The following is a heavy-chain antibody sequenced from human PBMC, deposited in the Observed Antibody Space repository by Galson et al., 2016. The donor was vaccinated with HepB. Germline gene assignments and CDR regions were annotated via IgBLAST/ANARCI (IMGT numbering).Heavy chain of an antibody. CDR3: VRRRPITATLEAFDI. Sequence: SLRLSCAASGFTFSNYYMDWVRQAPGKGLEWVGRIRDKTYRYATEYAASARDGFTISRDDSQNSLFMEMHRLTNEDTAVYYCVRRRPITATLEAFDIWGQGTVVTVSS. D-gene: IGHD1-14*01. J-gene: IGHJ3*02. CDR1: GFTFSNYY. CDR2: IRDKTYRYAT. V-gene: IGHV3-72*01.